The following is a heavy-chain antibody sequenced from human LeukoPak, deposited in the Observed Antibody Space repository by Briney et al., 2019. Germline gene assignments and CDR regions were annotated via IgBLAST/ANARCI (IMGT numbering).Heavy chain of an antibody. CDR1: GYTFTGYY. D-gene: IGHD1-14*01. CDR2: INPSGGST. Sequence: ASVKVSCKASGYTFTGYYMHWVRQAPGQGLEWMGIINPSGGSTSYAQKFQGRVIMTRETSTSTVHMELSSLRSEDTAVYYCARSTGRQYGNYYMDVWGNGTTVTISS. J-gene: IGHJ6*03. CDR3: ARSTGRQYGNYYMDV. V-gene: IGHV1-46*01.